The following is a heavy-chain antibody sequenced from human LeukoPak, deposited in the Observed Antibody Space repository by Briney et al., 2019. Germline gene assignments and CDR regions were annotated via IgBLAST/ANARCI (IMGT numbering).Heavy chain of an antibody. D-gene: IGHD6-6*01. Sequence: GGSLRLSCAASGFTFSSYAMHWVRQAPGKGLEWVAVISYDGSNKYYADSVKGRFTISRDNSKNTLYLQMNSLRAEDTAVYYCAKDSIRKAARPYYYYYMDVWGQGTMVTVSS. J-gene: IGHJ6*03. V-gene: IGHV3-30*04. CDR3: AKDSIRKAARPYYYYYMDV. CDR2: ISYDGSNK. CDR1: GFTFSSYA.